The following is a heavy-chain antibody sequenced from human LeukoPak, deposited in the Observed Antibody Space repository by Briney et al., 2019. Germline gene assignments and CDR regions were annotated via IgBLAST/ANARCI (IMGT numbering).Heavy chain of an antibody. V-gene: IGHV3-23*01. CDR1: GFTFSSYA. J-gene: IGHJ3*02. CDR3: AKTNVKYCSGGSCFDAFDI. D-gene: IGHD2-15*01. Sequence: GGSLRLSCAASGFTFSSYAMSWVRQAPGKGLEWVSAISGSGGSTYYADSVKGRFTISRDNSKNTLYLQMSSLRAEDTAVYYCAKTNVKYCSGGSCFDAFDIWGQGTMVTVSS. CDR2: ISGSGGST.